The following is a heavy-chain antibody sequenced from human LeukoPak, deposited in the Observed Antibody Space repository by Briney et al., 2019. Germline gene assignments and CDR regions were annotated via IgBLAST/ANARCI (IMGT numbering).Heavy chain of an antibody. D-gene: IGHD2-15*01. J-gene: IGHJ6*03. V-gene: IGHV4-61*02. CDR2: IYTSGST. CDR1: GGSISSVSYY. Sequence: PSQTLSLTCTVSGGSISSVSYYWSWIRQPAGKGLEWIGRIYTSGSTNYNPSLKSRVTISVDTSKNQFSLKLSSVTAADTAVYYCARDHCSGGSCYRDYYYYYMDVWGKGTTVTVSS. CDR3: ARDHCSGGSCYRDYYYYYMDV.